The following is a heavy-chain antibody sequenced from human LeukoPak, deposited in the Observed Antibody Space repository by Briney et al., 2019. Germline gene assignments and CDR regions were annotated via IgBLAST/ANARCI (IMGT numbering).Heavy chain of an antibody. V-gene: IGHV1-69*06. CDR1: GGTFSSYA. CDR3: ARAWLRDCSGGSCYYFDY. D-gene: IGHD2-15*01. J-gene: IGHJ4*02. Sequence: GASVKVSCKASGGTFSSYAISWVRQAPGQGLEWMGGIIPIFGTANYAQKFQGRATITADKSTSTAYMELSSLRSEDTAVYYCARAWLRDCSGGSCYYFDYWGQGTLVTVSS. CDR2: IIPIFGTA.